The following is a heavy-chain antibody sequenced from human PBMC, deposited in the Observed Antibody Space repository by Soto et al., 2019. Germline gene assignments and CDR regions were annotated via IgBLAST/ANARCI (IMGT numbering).Heavy chain of an antibody. J-gene: IGHJ3*02. Sequence: SVTVSCKASGGTFSSYTISWVRQAPGQGLEWMGRIIPILGIANYAQKFQGRVTITADKSTSTAYMELSSLRSEDTAVYYCARQNRQLTRGRTPRNAFDIRGQGTMVTVS. V-gene: IGHV1-69*02. CDR3: ARQNRQLTRGRTPRNAFDI. CDR1: GGTFSSYT. CDR2: IIPILGIA. D-gene: IGHD5-18*01.